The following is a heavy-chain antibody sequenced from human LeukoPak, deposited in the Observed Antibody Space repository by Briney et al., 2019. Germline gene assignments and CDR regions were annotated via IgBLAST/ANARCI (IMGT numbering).Heavy chain of an antibody. D-gene: IGHD2-2*01. CDR1: GGSFSGYY. CDR2: INHSGST. J-gene: IGHJ6*03. CDR3: ARKNRDIVVVPAKLYYYYYMDV. V-gene: IGHV4-34*01. Sequence: SETLPLTCAVYGGSFSGYYWSWIRQPPGKGLEWIGEINHSGSTNYNPSLKSRVTISVDTSKNQFSLKLSSVTAADTAVYYCARKNRDIVVVPAKLYYYYYMDVWGKGTTVTVSS.